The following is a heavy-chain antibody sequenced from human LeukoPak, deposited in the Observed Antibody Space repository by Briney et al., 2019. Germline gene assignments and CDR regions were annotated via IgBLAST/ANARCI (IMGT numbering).Heavy chain of an antibody. V-gene: IGHV1-8*01. Sequence: ASVKLCCTASGYTFTSYDINWARQATGPGLEWMGWMNPNSGNTGYAQKFRGRVTMTRNTSISTAYMELSSLRSEDTAVYYCARRDGYNSIPWGQGTLVTVSS. CDR1: GYTFTSYD. CDR2: MNPNSGNT. CDR3: ARRDGYNSIP. J-gene: IGHJ4*02. D-gene: IGHD5-24*01.